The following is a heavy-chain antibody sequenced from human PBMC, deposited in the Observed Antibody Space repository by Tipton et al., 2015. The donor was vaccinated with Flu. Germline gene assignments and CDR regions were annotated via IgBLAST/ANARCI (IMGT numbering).Heavy chain of an antibody. Sequence: GSLRLSCAASGFTFSRYGMSWVRQAPGKGLEWVSAIGGGGATTYFADSVKGRFTISRDNTRNTLYLQMNSLRAEDTAIYYCARDPSLGMPDYFDYWGQGTLVTASS. D-gene: IGHD2-2*01. J-gene: IGHJ4*02. CDR3: ARDPSLGMPDYFDY. V-gene: IGHV3-23*01. CDR2: IGGGGATT. CDR1: GFTFSRYG.